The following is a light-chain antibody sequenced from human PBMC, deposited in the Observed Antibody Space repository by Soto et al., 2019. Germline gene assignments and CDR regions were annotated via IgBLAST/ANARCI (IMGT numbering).Light chain of an antibody. V-gene: IGLV4-69*01. J-gene: IGLJ3*02. CDR2: VNSDGSH. CDR1: SGHSNYA. Sequence: QSVLTQSPSASASLGASVKLTCTLSSGHSNYAIAWHQQQPEEGPRYLMKVNSDGSHIKGDGIPDRFSGSSSGAERHLTISSLQSEDEADYYCQTWDTGTGVFGGGTKLTVL. CDR3: QTWDTGTGV.